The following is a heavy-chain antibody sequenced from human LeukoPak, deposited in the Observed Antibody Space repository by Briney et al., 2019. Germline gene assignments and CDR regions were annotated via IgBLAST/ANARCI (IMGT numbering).Heavy chain of an antibody. CDR3: ARATRDDFGDVHDAFDV. CDR2: IKEDGSKK. Sequence: PGGSLRLSCVTSGFTFSLYWMNWVRQAPGKGLEWVANIKEDGSKKYYVESVKGRFTISRDNAKNSVFLQMNTLRADDTAIYYCARATRDDFGDVHDAFDVWGQGTMVAVSS. D-gene: IGHD4-17*01. J-gene: IGHJ3*01. V-gene: IGHV3-7*01. CDR1: GFTFSLYW.